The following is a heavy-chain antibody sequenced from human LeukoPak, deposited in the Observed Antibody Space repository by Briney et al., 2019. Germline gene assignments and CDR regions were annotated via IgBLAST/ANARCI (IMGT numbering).Heavy chain of an antibody. CDR1: GYTFTGHY. CDR3: ARDTALRYFDWLPSGVTYYFDY. J-gene: IGHJ4*02. CDR2: INPNSGGT. Sequence: ASVKVSCKASGYTFTGHYMHWVRQAPGQGLEWMGWINPNSGGTNYAQKFQGRVTMTRDTSISTAYMELSRLRSDDTAVYYCARDTALRYFDWLPSGVTYYFDYWGQGTLVTVSS. D-gene: IGHD3-9*01. V-gene: IGHV1-2*02.